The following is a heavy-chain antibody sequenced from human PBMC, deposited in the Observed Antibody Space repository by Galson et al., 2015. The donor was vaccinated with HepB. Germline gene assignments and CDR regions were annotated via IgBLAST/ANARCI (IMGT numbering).Heavy chain of an antibody. D-gene: IGHD2-2*01. CDR3: ARESYSTSWTFDY. V-gene: IGHV4-4*02. Sequence: SETLSLTCAVSGGSVSISNCWSWVRQSPGKGLEWIGEIYHSDSTNYNPSLKSRVTISVDKSKNQFSLRLDSVTPEDTAVYFCARESYSTSWTFDYWGQGSLVTISS. CDR2: IYHSDST. J-gene: IGHJ4*02. CDR1: GGSVSISNC.